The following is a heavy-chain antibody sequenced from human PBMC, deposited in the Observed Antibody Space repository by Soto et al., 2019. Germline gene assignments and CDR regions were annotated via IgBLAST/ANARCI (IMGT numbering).Heavy chain of an antibody. J-gene: IGHJ4*01. V-gene: IGHV4-31*03. CDR1: GDSLSSGLYY. Sequence: QVQLQESGPGLVKPSQTLSLTCTVSGDSLSSGLYYWSWIRQHPGKGLEWIGSISYSGSTYYNPSLKTRLTISVDTSKTQFSRKLSSVTAADTAVYYCAGGSYNYGFVDYWGHGTLVTVSS. CDR2: ISYSGST. D-gene: IGHD5-18*01. CDR3: AGGSYNYGFVDY.